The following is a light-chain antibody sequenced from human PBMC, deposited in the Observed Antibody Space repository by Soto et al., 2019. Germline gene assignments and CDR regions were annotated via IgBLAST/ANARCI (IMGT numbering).Light chain of an antibody. V-gene: IGLV2-14*01. CDR3: SSFTSGTTRDV. CDR2: EVT. CDR1: SSDIGGYNY. J-gene: IGLJ1*01. Sequence: QSVLTQPASVSGSPGQSITISCTGTSSDIGGYNYVSWYQQHPGKVPKLIIFEVTTRPSGISDRFSGSQSGNTASLTISGLQADDEADYYCSSFTSGTTRDVSRTATKGTVL.